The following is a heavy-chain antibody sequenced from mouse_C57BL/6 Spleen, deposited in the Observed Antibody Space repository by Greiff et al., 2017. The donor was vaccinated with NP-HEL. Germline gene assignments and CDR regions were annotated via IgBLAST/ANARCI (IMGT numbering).Heavy chain of an antibody. D-gene: IGHD3-2*02. CDR2: IYPSDSET. V-gene: IGHV1-61*01. CDR1: GYTFTSYW. CDR3: ARRGDSSGYVWFAY. J-gene: IGHJ3*01. Sequence: QVQLKQPGAELVRPGSSVKLSCKASGYTFTSYWMDWVKQRPGQGLEWIGNIYPSDSETHYNQKFKDKATLTVDKSSSTAYMQLSSLTSEDSAVYYCARRGDSSGYVWFAYWGQGTLVTVSA.